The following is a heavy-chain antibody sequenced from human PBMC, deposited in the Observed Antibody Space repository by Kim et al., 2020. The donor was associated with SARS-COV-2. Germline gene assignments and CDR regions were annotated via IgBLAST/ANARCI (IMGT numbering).Heavy chain of an antibody. CDR3: ARLDYDYVWGSDRYDY. V-gene: IGHV1-2*02. CDR1: GYTFTGYY. CDR2: INPNSGGT. D-gene: IGHD3-16*02. Sequence: AAVKVSCKASGYTFTGYYMHWVRQAPGQGLEWMGWINPNSGGTNYAQKFQGRVTMTRDTSISTAYMELSRLRSDDTAVYYCARLDYDYVWGSDRYDYWGQGTLVTVSS. J-gene: IGHJ4*02.